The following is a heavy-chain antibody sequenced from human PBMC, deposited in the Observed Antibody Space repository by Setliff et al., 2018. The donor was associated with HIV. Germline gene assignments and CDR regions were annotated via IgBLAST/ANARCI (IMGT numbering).Heavy chain of an antibody. V-gene: IGHV4-31*02. D-gene: IGHD2-15*01. J-gene: IGHJ6*03. CDR2: IYYSGST. CDR3: ARAAPPSIADVAPAFIGGSYYYMDV. Sequence: NWVRQAPGKGLEWIGSIYYSGSTHYNPSLKSRLTISVDTSKNQFSLKVYSVTAADTALYYCARAAPPSIADVAPAFIGGSYYYMDVWGEGTTVTVSS.